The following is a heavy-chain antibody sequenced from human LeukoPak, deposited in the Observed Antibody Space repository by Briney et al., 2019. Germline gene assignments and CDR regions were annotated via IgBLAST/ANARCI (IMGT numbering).Heavy chain of an antibody. J-gene: IGHJ4*02. CDR2: INSGGSTT. CDR1: GFSFSSYW. CDR3: ARVRGYDTSDYDY. Sequence: GGSLRLSCAASGFSFSSYWMHWVRLVPGKGRVWVSRINSGGSTTTYADSVKGRFTSSRERAKNKLYLQMNSLRAEDTAVYFCARVRGYDTSDYDYWGQGTLVTVSS. V-gene: IGHV3-74*01. D-gene: IGHD3-22*01.